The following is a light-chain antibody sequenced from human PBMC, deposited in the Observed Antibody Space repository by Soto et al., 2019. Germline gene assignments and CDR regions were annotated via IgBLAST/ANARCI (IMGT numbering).Light chain of an antibody. Sequence: IVLTQSPATLSLSPGERATLSCRASQSVSSYLAWYQQKPGQAPRLLIYDASNRATGIPARFSGSGSGTDFILTISSLEPEDFAVYYCQQRSNWPPITLGQGTRLEIK. CDR1: QSVSSY. CDR2: DAS. J-gene: IGKJ5*01. CDR3: QQRSNWPPIT. V-gene: IGKV3-11*01.